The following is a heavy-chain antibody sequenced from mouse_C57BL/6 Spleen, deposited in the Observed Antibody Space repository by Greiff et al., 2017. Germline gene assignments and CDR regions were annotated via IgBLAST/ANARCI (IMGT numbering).Heavy chain of an antibody. V-gene: IGHV1-85*01. CDR1: GYTFTSYD. CDR2: IYPRDGST. Sequence: VQLQQSGPELVKPGASVKLSCKASGYTFTSYDMNWVKQRPGQGLEWIGWIYPRDGSTKYNEKFKGKATLTVDTSSSTAYMELNSLTSEDSAVYCCAKNYDYAMDYWGQGTSVTVSS. D-gene: IGHD1-1*01. J-gene: IGHJ4*01. CDR3: AKNYDYAMDY.